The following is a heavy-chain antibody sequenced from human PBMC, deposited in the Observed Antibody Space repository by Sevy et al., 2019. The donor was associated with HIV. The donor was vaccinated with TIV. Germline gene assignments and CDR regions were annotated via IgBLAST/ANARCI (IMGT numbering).Heavy chain of an antibody. CDR1: GGSISSSSYY. CDR2: IYYSRST. CDR3: ARHESDY. V-gene: IGHV4-39*01. Sequence: SETLSLTCTVSGGSISSSSYYWGWIRQPPGKGLEWIGSIYYSRSTYYNPSLKSRVTISVDTSKNQFTLKLSSVTAADTAVYYCARHESDYWGQGTLVTVSS. J-gene: IGHJ4*02.